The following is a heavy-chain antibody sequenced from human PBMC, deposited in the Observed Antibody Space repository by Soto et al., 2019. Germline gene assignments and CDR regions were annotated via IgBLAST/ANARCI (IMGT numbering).Heavy chain of an antibody. CDR1: GFSLSTSGVG. CDR2: IYWNDDK. CDR3: AHSEWVGQFHGMDV. J-gene: IGHJ6*02. D-gene: IGHD6-19*01. V-gene: IGHV2-5*01. Sequence: SGLTLVNPTQTLTLTCTFSGFSLSTSGVGVGWIRQPPGKALEWLALIYWNDDKRYSPSLKSRLTITKDTSKNQVVLTMTNMDPVDTATYYCAHSEWVGQFHGMDVWGQGTTVTVSS.